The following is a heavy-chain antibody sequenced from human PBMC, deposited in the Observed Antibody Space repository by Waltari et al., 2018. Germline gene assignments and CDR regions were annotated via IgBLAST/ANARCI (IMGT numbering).Heavy chain of an antibody. Sequence: EVQLVESGGGLIQPGGSLRLSCAASGFTLSSNYMTWVSQAPGKGLRWVAVMYSGVSTYAADSVKGRFTITRDNSKNPLYLQMNSLRAEDTAVYYCARVRIAAAGRYFDYWGQGTLVTVSS. V-gene: IGHV3-53*01. J-gene: IGHJ4*02. D-gene: IGHD6-13*01. CDR2: MYSGVST. CDR1: GFTLSSNY. CDR3: ARVRIAAAGRYFDY.